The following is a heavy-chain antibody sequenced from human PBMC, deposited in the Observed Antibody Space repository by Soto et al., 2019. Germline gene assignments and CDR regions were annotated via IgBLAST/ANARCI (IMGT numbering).Heavy chain of an antibody. V-gene: IGHV3-33*06. J-gene: IGHJ6*02. Sequence: GESLKISCAASGFNFSSYGMHWVRQAPGKGLEWVAVIWYDGSNKYYADSVKGRFTISRDNSKNTLYLQMNSLRAEDTAVYYCAKDTAVAGYYYYYGMDVWGQGTTVTVSS. CDR2: IWYDGSNK. D-gene: IGHD6-19*01. CDR3: AKDTAVAGYYYYYGMDV. CDR1: GFNFSSYG.